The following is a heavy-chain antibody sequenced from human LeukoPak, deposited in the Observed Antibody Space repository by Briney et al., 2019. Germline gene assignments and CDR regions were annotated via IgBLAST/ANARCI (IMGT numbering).Heavy chain of an antibody. CDR3: ARETTGLARYFDY. J-gene: IGHJ4*02. V-gene: IGHV4-4*07. Sequence: SETLSLTCTVSGNSISSYYWSWIRQPAGKGLEWIGRIYTSGSTSYSPSLKSRVTMSVDTSKNQFSLNLSSVTAADTAFYYCARETTGLARYFDYWGQGTLVTVSS. CDR2: IYTSGST. CDR1: GNSISSYY. D-gene: IGHD4-11*01.